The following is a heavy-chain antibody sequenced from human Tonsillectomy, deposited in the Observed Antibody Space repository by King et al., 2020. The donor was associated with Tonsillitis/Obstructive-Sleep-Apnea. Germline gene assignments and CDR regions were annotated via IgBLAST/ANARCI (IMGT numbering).Heavy chain of an antibody. J-gene: IGHJ3*01. D-gene: IGHD3-22*01. V-gene: IGHV3-30*18. CDR1: GFTFSSYG. Sequence: VQLVESGGGVVQPGRSLRLSCAASGFTFSSYGMHWVRQAPGKGLEWGAVISYEGSNQYYADSVKGRFTISRDNSKNTLYLKMNSLRAEDTAVYYCAKDVSGYTRGACDFWGQGTMVTVSS. CDR3: AKDVSGYTRGACDF. CDR2: ISYEGSNQ.